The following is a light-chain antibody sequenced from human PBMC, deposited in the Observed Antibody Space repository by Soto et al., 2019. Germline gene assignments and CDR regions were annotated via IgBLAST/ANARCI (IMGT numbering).Light chain of an antibody. V-gene: IGKV1-16*01. CDR2: DAS. J-gene: IGKJ4*01. CDR1: QSISSY. Sequence: DIQMTQSPSSLSASVGDRVTITCRASQSISSYLNWYQQKPGKAPKTLIFDASDLQSGVPSRFSGSGSGTDFTLTIRSVQPEDFATYYCQQYNSYPLTFGGGTTGDIK. CDR3: QQYNSYPLT.